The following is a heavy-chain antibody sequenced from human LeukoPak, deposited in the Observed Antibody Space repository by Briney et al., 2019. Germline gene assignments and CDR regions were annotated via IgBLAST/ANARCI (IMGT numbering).Heavy chain of an antibody. CDR1: GYTFTGYY. CDR2: INPNSGGT. V-gene: IGHV1-2*02. J-gene: IGHJ4*02. CDR3: ARDGQVRSPPLY. Sequence: ASVKVSCKTSGYTFTGYYMHWVRQAPGQGLEWMGWINPNSGGTNYAQKFQGRVTMTRDTSITTAYMELSSLRSDDTAVYYCARDGQVRSPPLYWGQGTLVTVSS. D-gene: IGHD6-19*01.